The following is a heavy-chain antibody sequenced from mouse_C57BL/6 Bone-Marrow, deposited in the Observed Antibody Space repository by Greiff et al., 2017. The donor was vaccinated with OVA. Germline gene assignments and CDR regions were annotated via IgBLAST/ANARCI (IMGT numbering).Heavy chain of an antibody. CDR1: GYAFSSYW. J-gene: IGHJ2*01. CDR2: IYPGDGDT. V-gene: IGHV1-80*01. Sequence: QVQRQESGAELVKPGASVKISCKASGYAFSSYWMNWVKQRPGKGLEWIGQIYPGDGDTNYNGKFKGKATLTADKSSSTAYMQLSSLTSEDSAVYFCARSEGDWGNGFDYWGQGTTLTVSS. CDR3: ARSEGDWGNGFDY. D-gene: IGHD2-1*01.